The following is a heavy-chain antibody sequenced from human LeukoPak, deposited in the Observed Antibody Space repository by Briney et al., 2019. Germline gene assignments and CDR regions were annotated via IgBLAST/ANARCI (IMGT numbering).Heavy chain of an antibody. CDR2: ISAYNGNT. J-gene: IGHJ4*02. Sequence: GASVTVSCKASGYTFTSYGISWVRQAPGQGLEWMGWISAYNGNTNYAQKLQGRVTMTTDTSTSTAYMELRSLRSDDTAVYYCARGPLGYSGYDYGGWGQGTLVTVSS. CDR1: GYTFTSYG. V-gene: IGHV1-18*01. D-gene: IGHD5-12*01. CDR3: ARGPLGYSGYDYGG.